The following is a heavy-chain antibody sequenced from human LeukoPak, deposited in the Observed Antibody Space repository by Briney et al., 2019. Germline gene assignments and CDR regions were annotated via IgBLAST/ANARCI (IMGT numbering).Heavy chain of an antibody. V-gene: IGHV3-30-3*01. Sequence: PGGSLRLSCAASGFTFSSYAMHWVRQAPGKGLEWVAVISYDGSNKYYADSVKGRFTISRDNSKNTLYLQMNSLRAEDTAVHYCASYCGGDCYYAGKEVDYWGQGPLVTVSS. D-gene: IGHD2-21*02. CDR1: GFTFSSYA. CDR3: ASYCGGDCYYAGKEVDY. CDR2: ISYDGSNK. J-gene: IGHJ4*02.